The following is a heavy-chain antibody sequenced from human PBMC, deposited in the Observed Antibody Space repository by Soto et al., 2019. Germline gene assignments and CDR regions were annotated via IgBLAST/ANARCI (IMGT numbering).Heavy chain of an antibody. Sequence: SGPTLVNPTQTLRLTCTFSGFSLSTSGVGVGWIRQPPGKALEWLALIYWDDDKRYSPSLKSRLTITKDTSKNQVVLTMTNMDPVDTATYYCAHRRQYCSSTSCYFSQFDPWGQGTLVTVSS. D-gene: IGHD2-2*01. CDR2: IYWDDDK. CDR1: GFSLSTSGVG. CDR3: AHRRQYCSSTSCYFSQFDP. V-gene: IGHV2-5*02. J-gene: IGHJ5*02.